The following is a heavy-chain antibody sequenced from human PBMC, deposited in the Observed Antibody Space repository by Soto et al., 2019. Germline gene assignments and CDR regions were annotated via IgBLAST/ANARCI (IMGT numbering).Heavy chain of an antibody. V-gene: IGHV3-30-3*01. D-gene: IGHD2-2*03. Sequence: GGSLRLSRAASGFTFSSYAIHWVRQAPGKGLEWVAAMSYDGNYKYYAGPVKGRFTVSRDSSKSTLDLQMNSLRAEDTAVYFCARGGYCNITSCYRYGMDVWGQGTTVTVSS. CDR1: GFTFSSYA. J-gene: IGHJ6*02. CDR3: ARGGYCNITSCYRYGMDV. CDR2: MSYDGNYK.